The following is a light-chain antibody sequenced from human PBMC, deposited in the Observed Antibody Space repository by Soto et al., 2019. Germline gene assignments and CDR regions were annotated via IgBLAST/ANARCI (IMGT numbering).Light chain of an antibody. V-gene: IGLV4-69*01. J-gene: IGLJ2*01. CDR1: SGHSSYA. Sequence: QLVLPQSPSASASLGASVKLTCTLSSGHSSYAIAWHQQQPEKGPRYLMKLSSDGSHSKGDGIPDRFSGSSSGAERYLTISSLQSDDEADYYCQTWDTGARVVFGGGTKLTVL. CDR3: QTWDTGARVV. CDR2: LSSDGSH.